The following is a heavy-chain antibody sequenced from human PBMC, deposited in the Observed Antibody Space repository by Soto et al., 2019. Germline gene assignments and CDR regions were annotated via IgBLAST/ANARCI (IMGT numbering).Heavy chain of an antibody. Sequence: EVQLLESGGGLVQPGGSLRLSCGASGFTFSTFAMSWVRQVPGKGLEWLSLISGSGNIYYRDSVKGRFTISRDNSKNTLYLQINSLRADDTAIYYCAKGAGSFDYWGQGTLVTVSS. CDR2: ISGSGNI. J-gene: IGHJ4*02. D-gene: IGHD3-16*01. CDR3: AKGAGSFDY. CDR1: GFTFSTFA. V-gene: IGHV3-23*01.